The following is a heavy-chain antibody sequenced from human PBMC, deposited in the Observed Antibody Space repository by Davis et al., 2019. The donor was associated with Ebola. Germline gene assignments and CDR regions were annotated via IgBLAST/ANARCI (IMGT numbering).Heavy chain of an antibody. CDR3: ARDSCSGGTCYFYYYGMDV. J-gene: IGHJ6*02. V-gene: IGHV1-69*06. CDR1: GGTFSSYA. Sequence: SVKVSCKVSGGTFSSYAISWVRQAPGQGLEWMGGIIPIFGTANYAQKFQGRVTITADKSTSTTYMELSSLRSEDTAVYYCARDSCSGGTCYFYYYGMDVWGQGTTVTVSS. CDR2: IIPIFGTA. D-gene: IGHD2-15*01.